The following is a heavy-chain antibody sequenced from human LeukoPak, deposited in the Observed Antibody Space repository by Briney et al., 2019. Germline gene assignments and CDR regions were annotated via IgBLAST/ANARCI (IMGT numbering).Heavy chain of an antibody. J-gene: IGHJ4*02. CDR2: IRYDGSNK. CDR3: TTDHFASVPSIGDY. Sequence: GGSLRLSCAASGFTFSSYGMHWVRQAPGKGLEWVAFIRYDGSNKYYADSVKGRFTISRDNSKNTLYLQMNSLKTEDTAVYYCTTDHFASVPSIGDYWGQGTLVTVSS. CDR1: GFTFSSYG. V-gene: IGHV3-30*02. D-gene: IGHD3-3*02.